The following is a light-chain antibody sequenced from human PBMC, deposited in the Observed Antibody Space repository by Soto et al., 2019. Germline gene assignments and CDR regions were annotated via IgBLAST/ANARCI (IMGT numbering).Light chain of an antibody. CDR3: QKHKSYPVT. CDR1: QNIDIW. J-gene: IGKJ4*01. Sequence: DIPVTQSPSTLPASVGGRVSITCRASQNIDIWSSWYQQKPGKAPSIRNYDDSNLKSGVPSRLSGSGSGTEFTLTISSLKPDDSGRDYCQKHKSYPVTCGGGTKVEI. CDR2: DDS. V-gene: IGKV1-5*01.